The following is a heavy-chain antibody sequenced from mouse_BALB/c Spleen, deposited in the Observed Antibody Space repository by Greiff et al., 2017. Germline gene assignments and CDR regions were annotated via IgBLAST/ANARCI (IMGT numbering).Heavy chain of an antibody. V-gene: IGHV2-2*02. Sequence: VKLMESGPGLVAPSQSLSITCTVSGFSLTSYGVHWVRQSPGKGLEWLGVIWSGGSTDYNAAFISRLSISKDNSKSQVFFKMNSLQANDTAIYYCARRDYYGSSYAMDYWGQGTSVTVSS. CDR2: IWSGGST. D-gene: IGHD1-1*01. CDR1: GFSLTSYG. CDR3: ARRDYYGSSYAMDY. J-gene: IGHJ4*01.